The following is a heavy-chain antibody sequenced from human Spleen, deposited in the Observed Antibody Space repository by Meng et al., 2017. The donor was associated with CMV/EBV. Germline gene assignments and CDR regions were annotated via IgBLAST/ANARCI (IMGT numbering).Heavy chain of an antibody. CDR2: IYYSGST. J-gene: IGHJ4*02. V-gene: IGHV4-39*07. CDR1: GGSISSSSYY. Sequence: QLQRQESGPGLVKPSETLSLTCTVSGGSISSSSYYWGWIRQPPGKGLEWIGSIYYSGSTYYNPSLKSRVTISVDTSKNQFSLKLSSVTAADTAVYYCARDRSGDHFDYWGQGTLVTVSS. D-gene: IGHD4-17*01. CDR3: ARDRSGDHFDY.